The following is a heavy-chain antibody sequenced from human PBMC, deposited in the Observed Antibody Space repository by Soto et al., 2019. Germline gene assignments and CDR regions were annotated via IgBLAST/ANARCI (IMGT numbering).Heavy chain of an antibody. J-gene: IGHJ4*02. D-gene: IGHD3-22*01. Sequence: SETLSLTCTVSGGSISSYYWSWIRQPPGKGLEWIGYIYYSGSTNYNPSLKSRVTISVDTSKNQFSLKLSSVTAADTAVYYCARVMIAGRGSAFDYWGQGTLVTVS. CDR2: IYYSGST. CDR3: ARVMIAGRGSAFDY. V-gene: IGHV4-59*01. CDR1: GGSISSYY.